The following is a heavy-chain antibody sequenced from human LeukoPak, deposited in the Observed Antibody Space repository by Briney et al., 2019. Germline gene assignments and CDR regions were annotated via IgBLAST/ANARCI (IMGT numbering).Heavy chain of an antibody. CDR1: RFTFSSYW. Sequence: GGSLRLSCAASRFTFSSYWIHWVRQAPGKGLVWVSRINSDGSSTSYADSVKGRFTISRDNAKNTLYLQMNSLRAEDTAVYYCARGYCSSTSCLKGAWFDPWGQGTLVTVSS. CDR2: INSDGSST. D-gene: IGHD2-2*01. V-gene: IGHV3-74*01. J-gene: IGHJ5*02. CDR3: ARGYCSSTSCLKGAWFDP.